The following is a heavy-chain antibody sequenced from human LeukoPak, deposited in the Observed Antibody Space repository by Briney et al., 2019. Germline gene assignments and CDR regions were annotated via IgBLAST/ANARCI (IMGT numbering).Heavy chain of an antibody. Sequence: GGSLRLSCAASGFTFSSYGMHWVRQAPGKGLGWVAVIWYDGSNKYYADSVKGRFTISRDNSKNTLYLQMNSLRAEDTAVYYCARGFGSFDYWGQGTLVTVSS. V-gene: IGHV3-33*01. CDR3: ARGFGSFDY. D-gene: IGHD3-10*01. J-gene: IGHJ4*02. CDR2: IWYDGSNK. CDR1: GFTFSSYG.